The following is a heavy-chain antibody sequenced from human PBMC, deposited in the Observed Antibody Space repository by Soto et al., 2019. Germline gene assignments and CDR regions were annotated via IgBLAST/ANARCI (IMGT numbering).Heavy chain of an antibody. CDR1: GYTFTSYD. Sequence: QVQLVQSGAEVKKPGASVKVSCKASGYTFTSYDINWVRQATGQGLEWMAWMNPNSGNTGYAQKFQGRVTMNGNTSISTGYMEMSCLRSEDTAVHYCARRYGDMGWWYVALWVRGTLVTVSS. CDR3: ARRYGDMGWWYVAL. V-gene: IGHV1-8*01. D-gene: IGHD4-17*01. CDR2: MNPNSGNT. J-gene: IGHJ2*01.